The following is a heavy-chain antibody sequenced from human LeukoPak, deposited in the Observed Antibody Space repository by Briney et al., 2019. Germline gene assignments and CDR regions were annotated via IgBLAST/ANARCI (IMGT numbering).Heavy chain of an antibody. CDR1: GFTFSSYG. CDR3: ARDELLWFGELYAPFDY. Sequence: GGSLRLSCAASGFTFSSYGMHWVRQAPGKGLEWVAVIWYDGSNKYYADSVKGRFTISRDNSKNTLYLQMNSLRAEDTAVYYCARDELLWFGELYAPFDYWGQGTLVTVSS. J-gene: IGHJ4*02. D-gene: IGHD3-10*01. V-gene: IGHV3-33*01. CDR2: IWYDGSNK.